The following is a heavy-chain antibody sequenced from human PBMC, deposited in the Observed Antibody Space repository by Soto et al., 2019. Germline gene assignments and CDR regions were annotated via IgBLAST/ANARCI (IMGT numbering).Heavy chain of an antibody. CDR2: ISWNSGTI. J-gene: IGHJ4*02. D-gene: IGHD2-2*01. CDR3: AKGGVLVAAAIVY. CDR1: GFTFDDYA. V-gene: IGHV3-9*01. Sequence: SLRLSCAASGFTFDDYAMHWVRQAPGKGLEWVSGISWNSGTIGYAGSVKGRFTISRDNAKNSLYLQMNNLRAEDTALYYCAKGGVLVAAAIVYWGQGTLVTV.